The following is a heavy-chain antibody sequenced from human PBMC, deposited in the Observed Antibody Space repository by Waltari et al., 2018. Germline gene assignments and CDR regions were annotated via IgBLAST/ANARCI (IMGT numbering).Heavy chain of an antibody. V-gene: IGHV4-30-2*01. Sequence: QQQLQESGSGLVKPSQTLSLTCAVSGGSISSGGYSWSWIRQPPGKGLDWIGYIYHSGSTYYNPSLKSRVTISVDRSKNQFSLKLSSVTAADTAVYYCARLVQLEPALFDYWGQGTLVTVSS. D-gene: IGHD1-1*01. CDR3: ARLVQLEPALFDY. CDR1: GGSISSGGYS. CDR2: IYHSGST. J-gene: IGHJ4*02.